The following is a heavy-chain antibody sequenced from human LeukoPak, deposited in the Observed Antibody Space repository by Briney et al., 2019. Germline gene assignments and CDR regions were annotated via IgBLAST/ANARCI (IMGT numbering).Heavy chain of an antibody. D-gene: IGHD3-9*01. CDR3: ARDLDWAFDY. Sequence: QPGGSLRLSCATSGFTFSSYSMNWVRQAPGKGLEWVSYISTGSTNIKQADSVKGRFTISRDNAKNSLYLQMNSLRAEDTAVYHCARDLDWAFDYWGQGILVTVSS. J-gene: IGHJ4*02. V-gene: IGHV3-48*01. CDR1: GFTFSSYS. CDR2: ISTGSTNI.